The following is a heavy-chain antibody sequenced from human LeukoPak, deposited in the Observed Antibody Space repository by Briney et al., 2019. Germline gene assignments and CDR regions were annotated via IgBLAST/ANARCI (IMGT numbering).Heavy chain of an antibody. CDR3: ARALTSRDGYNYYLDY. V-gene: IGHV4-59*11. CDR1: GGSISSHY. Sequence: SETLSLTCTVSGGSISSHYWSWIRQPPGKGLEWIGYIYYSGSTNYNPSLKSRVTISVDTSKNQFSLKLSSVTAADTAVYYCARALTSRDGYNYYLDYWGQGTLVTVSS. D-gene: IGHD5-24*01. J-gene: IGHJ4*02. CDR2: IYYSGST.